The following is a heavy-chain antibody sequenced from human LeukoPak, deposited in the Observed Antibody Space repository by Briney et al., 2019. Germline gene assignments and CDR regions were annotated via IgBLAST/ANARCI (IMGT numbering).Heavy chain of an antibody. Sequence: GGSLRLSCAASGFTFSSYNMNWVGQAPGKGLEWVAYITPSSSTIFYADSVKGRFTLSRDNAKSSLYLQMNSLRDEDRAVYYCARDHRTSLVRGVVNPFDMWGQGTMVTVSS. J-gene: IGHJ3*02. CDR2: ITPSSSTI. V-gene: IGHV3-48*02. CDR3: ARDHRTSLVRGVVNPFDM. D-gene: IGHD3-10*01. CDR1: GFTFSSYN.